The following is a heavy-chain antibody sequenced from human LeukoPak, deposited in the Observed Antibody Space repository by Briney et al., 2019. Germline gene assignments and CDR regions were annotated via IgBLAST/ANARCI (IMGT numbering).Heavy chain of an antibody. V-gene: IGHV1-2*02. CDR2: INPNSGGT. J-gene: IGHJ5*02. D-gene: IGHD2-2*01. Sequence: ASVKVSCKASGYTFTGYYMHWVRQAPGQGLEWMGWINPNSGGTNYAQKFQGRVTMTRDTSISTAYMELSRLRSDDTAVYYWARDRDIVVVRNWFDPWGQGTLVTVSS. CDR3: ARDRDIVVVRNWFDP. CDR1: GYTFTGYY.